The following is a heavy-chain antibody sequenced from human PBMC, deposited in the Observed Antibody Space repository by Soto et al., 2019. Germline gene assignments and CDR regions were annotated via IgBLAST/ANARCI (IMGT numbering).Heavy chain of an antibody. J-gene: IGHJ4*02. CDR2: ISYDGSNK. CDR1: GFTFSSYA. V-gene: IGHV3-30-3*01. CDR3: ARAPAIPFYDY. D-gene: IGHD2-2*02. Sequence: GGSLRLSCAASGFTFSSYAMHWVRQAPGKGLEWVAVISYDGSNKYYADSVKGRFTISRDNSKNTLYLQMNSLRAEDTAVYYCARAPAIPFYDYWGQGTLVTVSS.